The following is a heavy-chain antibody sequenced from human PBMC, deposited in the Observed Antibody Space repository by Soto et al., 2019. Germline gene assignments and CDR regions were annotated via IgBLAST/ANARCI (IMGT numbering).Heavy chain of an antibody. CDR1: GYTFTGYY. CDR3: ARAERITIFGVVDQYYYYGMDV. D-gene: IGHD3-3*01. J-gene: IGHJ6*02. CDR2: INPNSGGT. V-gene: IGHV1-2*04. Sequence: ASVKVSCKASGYTFTGYYMHWVRQAPGQGPEWMGWINPNSGGTNYAQKFQGWVTMTRDTSISTAYMELSRLRSDDTAVYYCARAERITIFGVVDQYYYYGMDVWGQGTTVTVSS.